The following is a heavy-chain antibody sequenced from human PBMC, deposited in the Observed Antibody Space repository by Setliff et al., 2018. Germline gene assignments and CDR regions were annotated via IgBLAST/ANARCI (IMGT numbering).Heavy chain of an antibody. D-gene: IGHD3-10*01. CDR1: GGSISSSSYY. J-gene: IGHJ5*02. Sequence: PSETLSLTCTVSGGSISSSSYYWGWISQPPGKGLEWIGSIYYSGSTNYNPSLKSRVTISVDTSKNQFSLKLSPVTAADTAVYYCARTSGSGSSLLPNFSDPWGQGTLVTVSS. CDR3: ARTSGSGSSLLPNFSDP. CDR2: IYYSGST. V-gene: IGHV4-39*07.